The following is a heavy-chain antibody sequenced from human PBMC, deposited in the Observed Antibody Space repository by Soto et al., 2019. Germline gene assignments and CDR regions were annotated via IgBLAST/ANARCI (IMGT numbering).Heavy chain of an antibody. V-gene: IGHV1-3*01. Sequence: GASVKVSCKASGYTFTSYAMHWVRQAPGQRLEWMGWINAGNGNTKYSQKFQGRVTITRDTSASTAYMELSSLRSEDTAVYYCATEPTYYYDSSGYYPLDYWGQGTLVTVSS. CDR2: INAGNGNT. CDR3: ATEPTYYYDSSGYYPLDY. J-gene: IGHJ4*02. D-gene: IGHD3-22*01. CDR1: GYTFTSYA.